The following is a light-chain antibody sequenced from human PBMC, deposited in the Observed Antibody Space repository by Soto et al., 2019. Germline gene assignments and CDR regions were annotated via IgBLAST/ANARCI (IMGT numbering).Light chain of an antibody. CDR1: SSDVGSYNL. J-gene: IGLJ1*01. V-gene: IGLV2-23*02. CDR3: CSYAGNSTVSYV. CDR2: EVS. Sequence: QSALTQPASVSGSPGQSITISCTGTSSDVGSYNLVSWYQQHPGKAPKLMIYEVSKRPSGVSNRFSGSKSGNTASLTISGLQAEDEADYYCCSYAGNSTVSYVFGTGTKVTDL.